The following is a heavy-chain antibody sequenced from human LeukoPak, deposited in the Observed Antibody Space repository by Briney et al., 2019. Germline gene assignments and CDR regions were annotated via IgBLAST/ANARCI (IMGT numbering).Heavy chain of an antibody. CDR3: ARDLSYPLYYFDY. CDR2: LYTSGST. D-gene: IGHD2-2*01. CDR1: GGSISSYS. V-gene: IGHV4-4*07. Sequence: SETLSLTCTVSGGSISSYSWSWIRQPAGKGLEWIVRLYTSGSTNYNPSVTSRVTMSLDTSKNQFSLKMKYVTAADTAVYYCARDLSYPLYYFDYWGQGTLVTVSS. J-gene: IGHJ4*02.